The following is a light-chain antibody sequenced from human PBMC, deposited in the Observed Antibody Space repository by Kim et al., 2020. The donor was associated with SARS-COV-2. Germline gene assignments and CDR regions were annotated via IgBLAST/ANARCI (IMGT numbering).Light chain of an antibody. Sequence: SSELTQDPAVSVALGQTVRITCQGDSLRRYYASWYQQKPGQAPVLVIYGKNNRPSGIPDRFSGSNSGNTASLTIAGAQAEDEADYYCNFRDSSGNHHWVFGGGTQLTVL. CDR2: GKN. V-gene: IGLV3-19*01. CDR3: NFRDSSGNHHWV. CDR1: SLRRYY. J-gene: IGLJ3*02.